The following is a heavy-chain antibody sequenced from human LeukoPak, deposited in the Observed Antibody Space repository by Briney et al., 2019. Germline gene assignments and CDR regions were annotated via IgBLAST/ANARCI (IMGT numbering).Heavy chain of an antibody. J-gene: IGHJ4*02. CDR2: MYNSVST. V-gene: IGHV4-59*01. Sequence: PSETLSLTCTVSGASIRSYYWSWIRQPPGRGLEWIGYMYNSVSTYYNPSLKSRVTISGDTSKNQFSLKLTSVTAADTAVYYCARLGGPAAVDYWGQGTLVTVSS. CDR1: GASIRSYY. D-gene: IGHD2-2*01. CDR3: ARLGGPAAVDY.